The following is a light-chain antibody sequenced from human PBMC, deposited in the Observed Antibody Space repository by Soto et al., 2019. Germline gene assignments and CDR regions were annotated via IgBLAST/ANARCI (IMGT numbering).Light chain of an antibody. Sequence: EIVLTQSPATLSLSPGERATLSCRASQSVSSYLAWYQQRPGQAPRLLIYDASNRATGIPARLSGSGSGTDFALTISSLEPEDFAVYYCQQRSKWPVTFGQGTKVEIK. CDR3: QQRSKWPVT. V-gene: IGKV3-11*01. J-gene: IGKJ2*01. CDR1: QSVSSY. CDR2: DAS.